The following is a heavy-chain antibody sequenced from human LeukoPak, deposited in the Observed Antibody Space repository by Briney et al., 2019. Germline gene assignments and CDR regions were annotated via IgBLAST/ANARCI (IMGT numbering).Heavy chain of an antibody. CDR2: IKQDGSEK. D-gene: IGHD3-10*01. Sequence: TGGSLRLSCAASGFTFSSYWMSWVRQAPGKGLEWVANIKQDGSEKYYVDSVKGRFTISRDNAKNSLYLQMNSLRAEDTAVYYCARDWITMVRGVIITRYYYYGMDVWGQGTTVTVSS. J-gene: IGHJ6*02. CDR3: ARDWITMVRGVIITRYYYYGMDV. CDR1: GFTFSSYW. V-gene: IGHV3-7*03.